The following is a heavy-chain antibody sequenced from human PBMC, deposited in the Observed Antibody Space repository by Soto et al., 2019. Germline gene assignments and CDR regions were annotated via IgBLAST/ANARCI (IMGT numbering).Heavy chain of an antibody. J-gene: IGHJ4*02. Sequence: GGSLRLSCAASGFTFSSYAMSWVRQAPGKGLEWVSAISGSGGSTYYADSVKGRFTISRDNSKNTLYLQMNSLRAEDTAVYYCAKYDYIWGSYPSLFDYWGQGTLVTVSS. CDR2: ISGSGGST. CDR1: GFTFSSYA. V-gene: IGHV3-23*01. D-gene: IGHD3-16*02. CDR3: AKYDYIWGSYPSLFDY.